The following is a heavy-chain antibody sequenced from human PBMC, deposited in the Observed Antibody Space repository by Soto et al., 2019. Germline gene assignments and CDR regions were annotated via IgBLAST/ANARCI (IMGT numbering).Heavy chain of an antibody. Sequence: PVGSLRLSCAASGFTFDDYAMHWVRQAPGKGLEWVSGISWNSGSIGYADSVKGRFTISRDNAKNSLYLQMNSLRAEDTALYYCAKDTPVLYRQQLVSYYFDYWGQGTLVTVSS. CDR3: AKDTPVLYRQQLVSYYFDY. J-gene: IGHJ4*02. D-gene: IGHD6-13*01. CDR2: ISWNSGSI. V-gene: IGHV3-9*01. CDR1: GFTFDDYA.